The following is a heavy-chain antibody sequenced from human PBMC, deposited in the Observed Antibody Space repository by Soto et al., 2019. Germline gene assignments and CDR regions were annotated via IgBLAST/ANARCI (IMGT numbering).Heavy chain of an antibody. D-gene: IGHD6-19*01. Sequence: QVLLQESGPGLVQPSGTLSLSCVVSGVSIGSNYYWGWVRQPPGKGLEWLGDMSHIGSVNYNPSLNXXVTISMGKAQNQSSPKLNPVTAEDTAIYYCARSLGWYAIDYWGQGTLVIVSS. J-gene: IGHJ4*02. CDR1: GVSIGSNYY. CDR3: ARSLGWYAIDY. V-gene: IGHV4-4*02. CDR2: MSHIGSV.